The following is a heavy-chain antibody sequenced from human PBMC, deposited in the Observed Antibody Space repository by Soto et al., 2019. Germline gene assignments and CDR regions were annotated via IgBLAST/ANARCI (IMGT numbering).Heavy chain of an antibody. V-gene: IGHV3-23*01. CDR3: AKDGYCSGGSCYFVFNKNWFDP. J-gene: IGHJ5*02. Sequence: AGGSLRLSCAASGFTFSSYAMSWVRQAPGKGLEWVSAISGSGGSTYYADSVKGRFTISRDNSKNTLYLQMNSLRAEDTAVYYCAKDGYCSGGSCYFVFNKNWFDPWGQGTLVTVSS. CDR2: ISGSGGST. D-gene: IGHD2-15*01. CDR1: GFTFSSYA.